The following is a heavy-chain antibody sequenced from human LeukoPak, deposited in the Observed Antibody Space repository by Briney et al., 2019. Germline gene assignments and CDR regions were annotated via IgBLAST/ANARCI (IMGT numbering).Heavy chain of an antibody. V-gene: IGHV3-23*01. D-gene: IGHD3-22*01. CDR2: ISGSGGST. CDR1: GFTFSSYA. Sequence: QTGGSLRLSCAASGFTFSSYAMSWVHQAPGKGLEWVSAISGSGGSTYYADSVKGRFTISRDNSKNTLYLQMNSLRAEDTAVYYCAKSRNYYDSSGYPYWGQGTLVTVSS. J-gene: IGHJ4*02. CDR3: AKSRNYYDSSGYPY.